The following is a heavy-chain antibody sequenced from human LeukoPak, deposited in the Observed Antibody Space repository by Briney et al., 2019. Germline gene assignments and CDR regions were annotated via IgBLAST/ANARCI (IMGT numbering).Heavy chain of an antibody. CDR2: INHSEST. V-gene: IGHV4-34*01. J-gene: IGHJ4*02. Sequence: SETLSLTCAVYGGSFSGYYWSWIRQPPGKGLEWTGEINHSESTNFNPSLKSRVTISLDTSKNQFSLKLSSVTAADTAVYYCARGRATLDYWGLGTLVTVSS. CDR1: GGSFSGYY. CDR3: ARGRATLDY.